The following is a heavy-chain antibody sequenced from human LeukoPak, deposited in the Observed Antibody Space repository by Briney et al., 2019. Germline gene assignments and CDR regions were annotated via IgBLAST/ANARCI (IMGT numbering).Heavy chain of an antibody. J-gene: IGHJ4*02. CDR2: IKQDGSKQ. CDR3: AREIEMSKYYYDSSGHDY. Sequence: GGSLRPSCAVSASTFDNKCMNWVRQAPGKGLEWVATIKQDGSKQYYVDCVKGRFTISRDNAKNSLYLQMNSLRAEDTAVYYCAREIEMSKYYYDSSGHDYWGQGTLVTVSS. D-gene: IGHD3-22*01. CDR1: ASTFDNKC. V-gene: IGHV3-7*01.